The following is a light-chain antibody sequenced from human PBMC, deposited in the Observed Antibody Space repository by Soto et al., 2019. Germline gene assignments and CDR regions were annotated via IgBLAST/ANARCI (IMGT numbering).Light chain of an antibody. CDR3: HQYGASQT. J-gene: IGKJ1*01. CDR1: QSVRSSY. CDR2: GTS. V-gene: IGKV3-20*01. Sequence: EIVLTQSPGTLSLFPGERATLSCRASQSVRSSYFAWYQQKPGQAPRLLIYGTSSRATGTPDRFSGSGSGTAFTLTISRLEPEDSEVYYCHQYGASQTFGQGTKVEI.